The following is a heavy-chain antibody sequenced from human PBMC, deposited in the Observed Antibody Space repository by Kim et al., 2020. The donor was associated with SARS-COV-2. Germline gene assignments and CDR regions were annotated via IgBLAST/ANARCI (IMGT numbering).Heavy chain of an antibody. J-gene: IGHJ3*02. V-gene: IGHV4-34*01. Sequence: SETLSLTCAVYGGSFSGYYWSWIRQPPGKGLEWIGEINHSGSTNYNPSLKSRVTISVDTSKNQFSLKLSSVTAADTAVYYCARGRPPAAYCGGGPCAFDIWGQGTMVTVSS. CDR3: ARGRPPAAYCGGGPCAFDI. CDR2: INHSGST. CDR1: GGSFSGYY. D-gene: IGHD2-21*01.